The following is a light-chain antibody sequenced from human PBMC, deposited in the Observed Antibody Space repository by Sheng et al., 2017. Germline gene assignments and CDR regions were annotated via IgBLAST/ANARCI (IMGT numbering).Light chain of an antibody. V-gene: IGKV3-11*01. CDR1: QSIKDN. CDR2: GAS. Sequence: TQSPATLSVSPGERATLSCRASQSIKDNLAWYQQRRGQAPRLLIHGASTRATGIPTRFSGSGSGTDFILTISSLEPEDFAIYYCQQRDDWPPTFGQGTKLEIK. CDR3: QQRDDWPPT. J-gene: IGKJ2*01.